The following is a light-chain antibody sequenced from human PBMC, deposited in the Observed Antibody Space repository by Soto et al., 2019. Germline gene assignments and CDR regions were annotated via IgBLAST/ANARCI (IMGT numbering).Light chain of an antibody. Sequence: QSVLTQPPSASGSPGQSVTISGTGTSSDVGAYKYVSWYQQYPGKAPKLMIYEVSKRPSGVPDRFSGSKSGNTASLTVSGLQAEDEADYYFTSYVGSDIWVFGGGTKVTVL. CDR1: SSDVGAYKY. V-gene: IGLV2-8*01. CDR2: EVS. CDR3: TSYVGSDIWV. J-gene: IGLJ3*02.